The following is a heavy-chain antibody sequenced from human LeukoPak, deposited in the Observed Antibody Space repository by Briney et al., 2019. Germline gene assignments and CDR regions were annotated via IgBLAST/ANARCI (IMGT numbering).Heavy chain of an antibody. D-gene: IGHD2-15*01. CDR3: TRDDNAVAATPLLDY. CDR1: GFTFSNAW. V-gene: IGHV3-15*01. Sequence: GGSLRLSCAASGFTFSNAWMSWVRQAPGKGLEWVGRIKSKTDGGTTDYAAPVKGRFTISRDDSKNTLYLQMNSLKTEDTAVYYCTRDDNAVAATPLLDYWGQGTLVTVSS. J-gene: IGHJ4*02. CDR2: IKSKTDGGTT.